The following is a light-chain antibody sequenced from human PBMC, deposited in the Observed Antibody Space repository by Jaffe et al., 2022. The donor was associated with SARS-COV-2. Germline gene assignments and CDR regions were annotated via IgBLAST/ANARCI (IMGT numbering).Light chain of an antibody. CDR1: QSVSRTN. CDR3: QQYDNAPQT. V-gene: IGKV3-20*01. J-gene: IGKJ1*01. CDR2: GSS. Sequence: EVVLTQSPDTLSLSPGERATLSCRASQSVSRTNLAWYQQKPGQAPRLLIYGSSNRATGIPDRFSGSGSGTDFTLTISRLEPADFAVYYCQQYDNAPQTFGQGTKVEIK.